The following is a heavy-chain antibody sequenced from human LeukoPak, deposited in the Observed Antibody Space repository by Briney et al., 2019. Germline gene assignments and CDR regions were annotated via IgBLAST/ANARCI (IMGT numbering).Heavy chain of an antibody. CDR3: ARMSRGSYFHDN. CDR1: GFTLSSYG. Sequence: GGSLRLSRVASGFTLSSYGMKWVRQAAGKGLEWVSYFSSSGDTIYYADSVKGRFTISRDSAKNSLNLQMNSLRVEDTALYYCARMSRGSYFHDNWGHGTLVSVSS. J-gene: IGHJ4*01. CDR2: FSSSGDTI. V-gene: IGHV3-48*03. D-gene: IGHD3-10*01.